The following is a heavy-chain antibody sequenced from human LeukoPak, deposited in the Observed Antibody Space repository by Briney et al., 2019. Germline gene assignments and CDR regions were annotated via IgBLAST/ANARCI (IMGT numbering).Heavy chain of an antibody. V-gene: IGHV3-9*01. CDR2: ISWNSGSI. D-gene: IGHD6-13*01. J-gene: IGHJ4*02. Sequence: GGSLRLSCAASGSTFDDYAMHWVRQAPGKGLEWVPGISWNSGSIGYADSVKGRFTISRDNAKNSLYLQMNSLRAEDTALYYCAKEGIAAAGTLDYWGQGTLVTVSS. CDR3: AKEGIAAAGTLDY. CDR1: GSTFDDYA.